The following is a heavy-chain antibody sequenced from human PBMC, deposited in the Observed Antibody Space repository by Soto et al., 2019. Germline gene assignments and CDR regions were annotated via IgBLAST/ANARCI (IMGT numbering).Heavy chain of an antibody. Sequence: EVQLLESGGGLVQPGGSLRLSCAASGFTFSSYAMRWVRQAPGKGLEWVSAISGSGGSTYSADSVKGRFTVSRDTSKNTLYLQMNSLRAEDTAVYYCARRGSGSYYDYWCQGTLVTVSS. CDR3: ARRGSGSYYDY. D-gene: IGHD1-26*01. J-gene: IGHJ4*02. CDR2: ISGSGGST. V-gene: IGHV3-23*01. CDR1: GFTFSSYA.